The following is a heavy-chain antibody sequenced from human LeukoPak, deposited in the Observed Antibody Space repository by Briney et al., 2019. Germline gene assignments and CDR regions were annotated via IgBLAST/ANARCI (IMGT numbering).Heavy chain of an antibody. D-gene: IGHD3-3*01. J-gene: IGHJ5*02. V-gene: IGHV4-34*01. CDR3: ARIPKYDFWGGYYWFDP. Sequence: SETLSLTCAVYGGSFSGYYWSWIRQPPGKGLEWIGEINHSGSTNYNPSLKSRVTISVDTSKNQFSLRLSSVTAADTAVYYCARIPKYDFWGGYYWFDPWGQGTLVTVSS. CDR2: INHSGST. CDR1: GGSFSGYY.